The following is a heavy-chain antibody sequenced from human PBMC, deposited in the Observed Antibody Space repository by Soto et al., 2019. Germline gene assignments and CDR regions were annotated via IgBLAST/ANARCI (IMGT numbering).Heavy chain of an antibody. CDR2: INPSGGST. J-gene: IGHJ4*02. Sequence: QVQLVQSGAEVKKPGASVKVSCKASGYTFTSYYMHWVRQAPGQGLEWMGIINPSGGSTSYAQKFQGGXTXTXXTSTSTVYMELSSLRSEDKAVYYCARVSSWSCFDYWGQGTLVTVSS. CDR3: ARVSSWSCFDY. D-gene: IGHD6-13*01. CDR1: GYTFTSYY. V-gene: IGHV1-46*01.